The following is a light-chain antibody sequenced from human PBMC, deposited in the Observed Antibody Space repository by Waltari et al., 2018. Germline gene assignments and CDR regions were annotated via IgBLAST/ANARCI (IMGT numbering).Light chain of an antibody. CDR3: SSYGGDNNYL. CDR1: SRDTGDSDS. V-gene: IGLV2-8*01. CDR2: EVR. Sequence: QSALTQPPSASGSPGQSVTLSCTGTSRDTGDSDSVPWYQPYPGNAPKLIISEVRKRPSGVPDRFSGSKSGNTASLTVSGLQAEDEADYYCSSYGGDNNYLFGTGTAVTVL. J-gene: IGLJ1*01.